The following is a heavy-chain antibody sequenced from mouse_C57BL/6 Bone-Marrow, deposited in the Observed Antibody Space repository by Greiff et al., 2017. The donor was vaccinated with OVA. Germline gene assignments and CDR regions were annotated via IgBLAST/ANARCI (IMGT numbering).Heavy chain of an antibody. D-gene: IGHD1-1*01. CDR1: GYTFTSYW. Sequence: QVQLKQPGAELVKPGASVKLSCKASGYTFTSYWMHWVKQRPGRGLEWIGRIDPNSGGTKYNEKFKSKATLTVDKPSSPASMQLIRLTSEGSAVYDCARGTTVVADYWGQGTTLTVSS. CDR2: IDPNSGGT. V-gene: IGHV1-72*01. J-gene: IGHJ2*01. CDR3: ARGTTVVADY.